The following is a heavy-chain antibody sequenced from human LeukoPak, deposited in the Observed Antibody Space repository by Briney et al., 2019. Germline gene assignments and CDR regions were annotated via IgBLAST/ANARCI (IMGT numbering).Heavy chain of an antibody. Sequence: SVWVSFKASVGTFSSYAISWVRQAPGQGVEWMGRIILIFGTANYAQKFQGRVTITAAKSTSTAYMELSSLRSEDTAVYYCARSGSYYKLYYYMDVWGKGTTLTV. J-gene: IGHJ6*03. CDR1: VGTFSSYA. D-gene: IGHD3-10*01. CDR2: IILIFGTA. CDR3: ARSGSYYKLYYYMDV. V-gene: IGHV1-69*06.